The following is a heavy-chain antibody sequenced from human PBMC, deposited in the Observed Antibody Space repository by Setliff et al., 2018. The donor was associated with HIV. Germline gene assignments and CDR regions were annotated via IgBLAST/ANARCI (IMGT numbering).Heavy chain of an antibody. CDR2: IIPMFGNT. D-gene: IGHD5-12*01. CDR1: GGTSSSYT. V-gene: IGHV1-18*01. CDR3: ARSEGQWLRPEGALCDY. Sequence: ASVKVSCKSSGGTSSSYTISWVRQAPGQGLEWMGGIIPMFGNTNYAQKVQGRVTMTTDTSTSTAYMELRSLGSDDTAVYYCARSEGQWLRPEGALCDYWGQGMLVTVSS. J-gene: IGHJ4*02.